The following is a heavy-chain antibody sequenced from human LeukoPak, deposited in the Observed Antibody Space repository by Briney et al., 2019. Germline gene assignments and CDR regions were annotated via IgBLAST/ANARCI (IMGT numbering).Heavy chain of an antibody. V-gene: IGHV4-38-2*01. CDR2: ISHGGGT. Sequence: PSETLSLTCAVSGYSISNDYFWGWIRQPPGKGLEWIGSISHGGGTYYNPSLRSRVTISVDTSKNQFSLRLSSVTAADTAVYYCARNIVVVQASLYYFDYWGQGTLVTVSS. CDR1: GYSISNDYF. D-gene: IGHD2-15*01. J-gene: IGHJ4*02. CDR3: ARNIVVVQASLYYFDY.